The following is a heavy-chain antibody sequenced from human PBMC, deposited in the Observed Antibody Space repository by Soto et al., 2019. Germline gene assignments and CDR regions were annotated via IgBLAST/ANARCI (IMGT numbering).Heavy chain of an antibody. D-gene: IGHD1-26*01. CDR3: ARERAYGGNPFAFDS. CDR1: GDTFSSYA. J-gene: IGHJ4*02. Sequence: QEQLVQSGAEVKKPGSSVKVSCKASGDTFSSYAISWVRQAPGQGLDWMGGIIPFFNTSNYGQKFKGRVTITADESTSPAYMELSSLRSDDTAMYYCARERAYGGNPFAFDSCGQGTLVIVSS. V-gene: IGHV1-69*01. CDR2: IIPFFNTS.